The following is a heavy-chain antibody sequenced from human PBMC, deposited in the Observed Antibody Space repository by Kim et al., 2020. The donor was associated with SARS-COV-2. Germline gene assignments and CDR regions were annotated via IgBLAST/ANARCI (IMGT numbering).Heavy chain of an antibody. J-gene: IGHJ5*02. D-gene: IGHD3-10*01. CDR1: GGSISSSSYY. CDR3: ARETAINYGSGSFRFDP. CDR2: IYYSGST. Sequence: SETLSLTCTVSGGSISSSSYYWGWIRQPPGKGLEWIGSIYYSGSTYYNPSLKSRVTISVDTSRNQFSLKLSSVTAADTAVYYCARETAINYGSGSFRFDPWGQGALVTVSS. V-gene: IGHV4-39*07.